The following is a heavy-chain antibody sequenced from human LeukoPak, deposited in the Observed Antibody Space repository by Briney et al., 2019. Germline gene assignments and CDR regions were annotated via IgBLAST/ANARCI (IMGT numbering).Heavy chain of an antibody. CDR3: ARGYCSGGRCYSGVLDY. D-gene: IGHD2-15*01. CDR2: IYTGGDT. V-gene: IGHV3-53*01. Sequence: PGGSLRLSCAASGFTVSTNYMSWVRQAPGKGLEWVSVIYTGGDTFYADSVKGRFTISRDNSKNTLYLQMNSLRTEDTAMYYCARGYCSGGRCYSGVLDYWGQGTLVTVPS. CDR1: GFTVSTNY. J-gene: IGHJ4*02.